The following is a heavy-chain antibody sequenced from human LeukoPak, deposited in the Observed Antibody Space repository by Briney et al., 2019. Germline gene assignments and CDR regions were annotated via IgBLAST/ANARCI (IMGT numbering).Heavy chain of an antibody. J-gene: IGHJ4*02. CDR2: ISAYNGIT. Sequence: ASVKVSCKASGYTFTSYGISWVRQAPGQGLEWMGWISAYNGITNYAQKLQGRVTMTTDTSTSTAYMELSRLRSDDTAVYYCARGLRGSPAFDYWGQGTLVTVSS. CDR1: GYTFTSYG. V-gene: IGHV1-18*01. D-gene: IGHD2-2*01. CDR3: ARGLRGSPAFDY.